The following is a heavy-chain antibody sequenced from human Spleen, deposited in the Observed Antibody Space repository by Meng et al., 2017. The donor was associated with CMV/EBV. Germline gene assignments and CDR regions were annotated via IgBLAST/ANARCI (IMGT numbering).Heavy chain of an antibody. D-gene: IGHD2-2*01. CDR2: INPSGGST. Sequence: ASVKVSCKASGYTFTSYYMHWVRQAPGQGLEWMGIINPSGGSTSYAQKFQGRVTMTRDTSTSTVYMELSSLRSEDTAVYYCARRHCSRTSCYDAFFDYWGQGTLVTVSS. J-gene: IGHJ4*02. CDR1: GYTFTSYY. V-gene: IGHV1-46*01. CDR3: ARRHCSRTSCYDAFFDY.